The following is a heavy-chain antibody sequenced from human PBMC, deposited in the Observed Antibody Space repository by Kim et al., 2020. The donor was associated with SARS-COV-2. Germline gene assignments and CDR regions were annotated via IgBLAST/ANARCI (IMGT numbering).Heavy chain of an antibody. Sequence: SVKVSCTASGGTLNSYSINWVRQAPGQGLEWVGGIVPPFGPPKYALEFQDRVVITADESTNTVYLELSSLNSGDTAVYFCARSLTGVTDSWGQGTLVTVSS. CDR1: GGTLNSYS. J-gene: IGHJ4*02. V-gene: IGHV1-69*13. CDR3: ARSLTGVTDS. D-gene: IGHD1-20*01. CDR2: IVPPFGPP.